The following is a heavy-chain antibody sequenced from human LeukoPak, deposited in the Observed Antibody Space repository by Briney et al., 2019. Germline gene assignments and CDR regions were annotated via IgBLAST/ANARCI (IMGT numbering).Heavy chain of an antibody. CDR1: GFTFSSYE. J-gene: IGHJ4*02. V-gene: IGHV3-48*03. D-gene: IGHD3-10*01. Sequence: GGSLRLSCEASGFTFSSYEMNWVRQAPGKGLEWVSYISNIDTTIYYADSVKGRFTISRDNAKNSLYLQMNSLRAEDTALYYCAREGAGIMIRGVILDYWGQGTLVTVSS. CDR2: ISNIDTTI. CDR3: AREGAGIMIRGVILDY.